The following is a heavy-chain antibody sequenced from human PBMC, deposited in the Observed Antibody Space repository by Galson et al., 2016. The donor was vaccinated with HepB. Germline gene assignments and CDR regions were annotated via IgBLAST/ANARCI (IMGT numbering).Heavy chain of an antibody. Sequence: SETLSLTCDVSGASISDSNWWTWVRQVPGKGLEWIGEIYHTGTSNNNPFLNSRFTLSVDKSRNQFSLNVTSVTAADTAVDYCARAAIIPGARMVFDPWGQGTVVTVSS. J-gene: IGHJ5*02. V-gene: IGHV4-4*02. CDR3: ARAAIIPGARMVFDP. D-gene: IGHD2-2*01. CDR1: GASISDSNW. CDR2: IYHTGTS.